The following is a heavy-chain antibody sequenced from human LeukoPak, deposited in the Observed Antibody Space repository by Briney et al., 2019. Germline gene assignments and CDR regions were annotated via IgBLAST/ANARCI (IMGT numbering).Heavy chain of an antibody. Sequence: SETVSLTCTVSGGSISSSSYYWGWIRQPPGKGLEWIGSIYCSGSTYYNPSLKSGVTISVDTSKNQFSLKLSSVTAADTAVYYCARPVLRYFDWLPNGMDVWGQGTTVTVSS. CDR2: IYCSGST. CDR1: GGSISSSSYY. CDR3: ARPVLRYFDWLPNGMDV. D-gene: IGHD3-9*01. J-gene: IGHJ6*02. V-gene: IGHV4-39*01.